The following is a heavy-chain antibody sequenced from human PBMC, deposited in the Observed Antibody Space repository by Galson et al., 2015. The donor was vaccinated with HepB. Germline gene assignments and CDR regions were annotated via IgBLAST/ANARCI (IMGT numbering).Heavy chain of an antibody. D-gene: IGHD1-1*01. CDR2: IIPIFGTA. V-gene: IGHV1-69*01. CDR3: ARDSGGTTGTTRYFDY. CDR1: GGTFSSYA. J-gene: IGHJ4*02. Sequence: CKASGGTFSSYAISWVRQAPGQGLEWMGGIIPIFGTANYAQKFQGRVTITADESTSTAYMELSSLRSEDTAVYYCARDSGGTTGTTRYFDYWGQGTLVTVSS.